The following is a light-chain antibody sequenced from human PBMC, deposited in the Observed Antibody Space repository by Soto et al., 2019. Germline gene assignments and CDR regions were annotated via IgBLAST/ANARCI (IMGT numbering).Light chain of an antibody. V-gene: IGKV3-15*01. CDR3: QQYNNWPFIT. CDR2: GAS. J-gene: IGKJ5*01. Sequence: EIVMTQSPATLSVSPGERANLSCRASQSIRTHLAWYQQKPGQSPRLLIYGASSRATGIPARFSGSGSGTEFTLTISSLQSEDFAVYYCQQYNNWPFITFGQGTRLEIK. CDR1: QSIRTH.